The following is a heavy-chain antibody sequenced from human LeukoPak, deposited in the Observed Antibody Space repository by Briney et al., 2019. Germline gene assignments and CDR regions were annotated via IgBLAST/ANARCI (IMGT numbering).Heavy chain of an antibody. J-gene: IGHJ4*02. CDR1: GFTFSSYA. Sequence: GGSLRLSCAASGFTFSSYAMSWVRQAPEKGLEWVSTISGSGGGTYYADSVKGRFTISRDDSKNTLYLQMNSLRAEDTAVYYCASRDGYNYNWGQGTLVIVSS. CDR3: ASRDGYNYN. CDR2: ISGSGGGT. V-gene: IGHV3-23*01. D-gene: IGHD5-24*01.